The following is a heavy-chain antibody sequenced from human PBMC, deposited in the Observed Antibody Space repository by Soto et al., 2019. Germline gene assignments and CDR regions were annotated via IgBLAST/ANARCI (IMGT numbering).Heavy chain of an antibody. D-gene: IGHD2-15*01. V-gene: IGHV1-3*01. CDR2: INAGNGNT. CDR3: ARDIVVVVAARDYYYGMDV. CDR1: GYTFTSYA. J-gene: IGHJ6*02. Sequence: ASVKVSCKASGYTFTSYAMHWVRQAPGQRLEWMGWINAGNGNTKYSQKFQGRVTITRDTSASTAYMELSSLRSEDTAVYYCARDIVVVVAARDYYYGMDVWGQGTTVTVSS.